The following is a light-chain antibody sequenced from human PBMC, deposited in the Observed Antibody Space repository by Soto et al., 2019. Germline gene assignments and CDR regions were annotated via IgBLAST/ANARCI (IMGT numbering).Light chain of an antibody. CDR1: SSDVGGYNY. CDR2: EVS. J-gene: IGLJ2*01. Sequence: QSALTQPPSASGSPGQSVTISCTGTSSDVGGYNYVSWYQQHPGKAPKVMIYEVSKRPSGVPDRFSGSKSGNTAFLTVSGLQAEDEADYYCSSYGGRNNLLFGGGTKVTVL. V-gene: IGLV2-8*01. CDR3: SSYGGRNNLL.